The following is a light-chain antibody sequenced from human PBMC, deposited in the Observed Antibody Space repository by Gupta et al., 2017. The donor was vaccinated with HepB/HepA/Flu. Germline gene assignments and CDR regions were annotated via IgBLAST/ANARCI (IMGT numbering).Light chain of an antibody. V-gene: IGKV3-20*01. J-gene: IGKJ1*01. CDR1: QSVSSSY. CDR3: QHYGSSPQT. CDR2: GAS. Sequence: EIVSTESPGTLSLSPGERATLSCRASQSVSSSYLAWYQQKPGQAPMLLIYGASSRATGIPDRFSGSWSGTVFTLTISRLEPEYFAVYYCQHYGSSPQTFGQGTKVEIK.